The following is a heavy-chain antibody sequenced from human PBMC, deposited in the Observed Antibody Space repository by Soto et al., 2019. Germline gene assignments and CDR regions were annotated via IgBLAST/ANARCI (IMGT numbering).Heavy chain of an antibody. D-gene: IGHD2-21*02. CDR1: GFIFSTYD. V-gene: IGHV3-13*01. J-gene: IGHJ6*02. CDR3: TRLLGSTAYYGMDV. CDR2: ITTAGDT. Sequence: GGSLRLSCAASGFIFSTYDMHWVRQATGKGLEWVSTITTAGDTYYADSVKGRFTISRENAKNSLYLQMNNLRAGDTAVYYCTRLLGSTAYYGMDVWGQGTTVTVSS.